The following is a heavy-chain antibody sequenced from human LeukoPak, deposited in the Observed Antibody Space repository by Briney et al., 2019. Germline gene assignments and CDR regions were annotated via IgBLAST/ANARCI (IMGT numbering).Heavy chain of an antibody. CDR3: ARGRLGSGSYYNPYKYFYSYYYMDV. V-gene: IGHV4-59*01. Sequence: PSETLSLTCIVSGGSISNYYWSWIRQSPGKGLEWFGCLFYSWNTSNNPSLRHNPSLKSRVTISLDTSKSQFSLKLRSVTAADTAVYYCARGRLGSGSYYNPYKYFYSYYYMDVWGKGTTVTISS. J-gene: IGHJ6*03. CDR1: GGSISNYY. CDR2: LFYSWNT. D-gene: IGHD3-10*01.